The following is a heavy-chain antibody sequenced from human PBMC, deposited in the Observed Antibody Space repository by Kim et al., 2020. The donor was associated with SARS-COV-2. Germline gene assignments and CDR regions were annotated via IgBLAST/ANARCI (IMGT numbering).Heavy chain of an antibody. Sequence: GGSLRLSCAASGFTFSSYWMSWVRQAPGKGLEWVANIKQDGSEKYYVDSVKGRFTISRDNAKNSLYLQMNSLRAEDTAVYYCARSRRYYGSGTTGDYWGQGTLVTVSS. J-gene: IGHJ4*02. CDR1: GFTFSSYW. CDR2: IKQDGSEK. D-gene: IGHD3-10*01. V-gene: IGHV3-7*03. CDR3: ARSRRYYGSGTTGDY.